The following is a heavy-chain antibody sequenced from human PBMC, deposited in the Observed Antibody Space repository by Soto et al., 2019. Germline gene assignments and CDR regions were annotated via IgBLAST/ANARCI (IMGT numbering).Heavy chain of an antibody. J-gene: IGHJ6*02. V-gene: IGHV3-23*01. CDR2: ISGSGGST. CDR1: GFTFNSYA. CDR3: ANRTDYDSVYHHYVMDV. Sequence: GGSPRLCCAASGFTFNSYAMSWVRQAPGKGLEWVSAISGSGGSTYYADSVKGRFTISGDNSKNTLYLQMNSLRAEDTAVYYCANRTDYDSVYHHYVMDVCGQGTTVTVSS. D-gene: IGHD3-3*01.